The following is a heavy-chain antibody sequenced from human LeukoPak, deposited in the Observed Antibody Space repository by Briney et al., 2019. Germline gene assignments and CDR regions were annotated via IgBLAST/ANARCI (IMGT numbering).Heavy chain of an antibody. CDR2: INQDGGAE. Sequence: GGSLRLSCAAYGFTFTNYWLTWVRQAPGKGLEWVANINQDGGAEYYVDSMKGRFTISRDNAKNLVYLQINSLRAEDTAVYFCARHTLWRFDYWGQGALVTVSS. CDR1: GFTFTNYW. J-gene: IGHJ4*02. V-gene: IGHV3-7*01. CDR3: ARHTLWRFDY. D-gene: IGHD1-1*01.